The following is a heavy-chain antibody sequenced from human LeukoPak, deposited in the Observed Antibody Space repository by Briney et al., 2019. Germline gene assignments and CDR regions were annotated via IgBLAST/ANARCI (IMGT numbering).Heavy chain of an antibody. D-gene: IGHD5-18*01. V-gene: IGHV3-23*01. CDR2: ISGSGGST. CDR3: AKRADTAMVGGYYYYYYMDV. Sequence: GGSLRLSCAASGFTFSSYGMSWVRQAPGKGLEWVSAISGSGGSTYYADSVKGRFIISRDNSKNTLYLQMNSLRAEDTAVYYCAKRADTAMVGGYYYYYYMDVWGKGTTVTISS. J-gene: IGHJ6*03. CDR1: GFTFSSYG.